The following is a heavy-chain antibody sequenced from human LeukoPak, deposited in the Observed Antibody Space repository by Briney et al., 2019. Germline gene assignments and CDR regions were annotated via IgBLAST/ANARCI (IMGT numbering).Heavy chain of an antibody. CDR1: GFTFSSYG. V-gene: IGHV3-30*18. CDR2: ISYDGSNK. CDR3: AKRPYGSGTFYYYGMDV. J-gene: IGHJ6*02. D-gene: IGHD3-10*01. Sequence: PGRSLRLSCAASGFTFSSYGMHWVRQAPGKGLEWVAVISYDGSNKYYADSVKGRFTISRDNSKNTLYLQMNSLRAEDTAVYYCAKRPYGSGTFYYYGMDVWGQGTTVTVSS.